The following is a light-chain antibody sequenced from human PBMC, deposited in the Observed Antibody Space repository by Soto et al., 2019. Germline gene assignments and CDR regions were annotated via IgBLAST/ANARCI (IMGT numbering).Light chain of an antibody. CDR2: GAD. Sequence: AIRMTQAPSSLSASTGDRVTITCPASQGISSYLAWYQQKAGKAPKLLIYGADTLQSGVPSRFSGSGSGTDFTLTISCLQSEDFATYYCQHYYSYPLTFGGGTKVDIK. CDR1: QGISSY. V-gene: IGKV1-8*01. J-gene: IGKJ4*01. CDR3: QHYYSYPLT.